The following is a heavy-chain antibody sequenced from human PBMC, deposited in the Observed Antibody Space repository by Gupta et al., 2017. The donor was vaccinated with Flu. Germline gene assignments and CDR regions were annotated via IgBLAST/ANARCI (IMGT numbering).Heavy chain of an antibody. CDR2: IYPGDSET. Sequence: EVQLVQSGTEVKTPGESLKISCTGSGSSFTSYCIAWVRQMPGKGLEWMGIIYPGDSETRYSPSFQGQVTISADKSISTAYLQWSSLKASDTAMYYCATFTMITVGGWFDPWGQGTLVTVSS. J-gene: IGHJ5*02. D-gene: IGHD3-22*01. CDR1: GSSFTSYC. CDR3: ATFTMITVGGWFDP. V-gene: IGHV5-51*01.